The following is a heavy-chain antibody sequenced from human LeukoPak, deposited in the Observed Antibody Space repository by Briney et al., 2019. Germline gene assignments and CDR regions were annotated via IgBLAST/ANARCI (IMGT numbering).Heavy chain of an antibody. CDR2: IYYSGST. D-gene: IGHD1-1*01. Sequence: SQTLSLTCTVSGGSISSGGYYWSWIRQHPGKGLEWIGYIYYSGSTYYNPSLKSRVTISVDTSKNQFSLKLSSVTAADTAVYYCARDDVEGNGYFDYWGQGTLVTVSS. CDR3: ARDDVEGNGYFDY. CDR1: GGSISSGGYY. V-gene: IGHV4-31*03. J-gene: IGHJ4*02.